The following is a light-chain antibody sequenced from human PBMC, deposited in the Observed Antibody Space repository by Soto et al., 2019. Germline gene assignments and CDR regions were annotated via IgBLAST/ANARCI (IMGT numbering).Light chain of an antibody. CDR1: EDIGHS. CDR2: EGY. Sequence: DIQMTQSPSSLSASVGDRVTITCQASEDIGHSLNWYQQKPGKAPRLLIYEGYNLETGVPSMFSGGGSGTHFNLTLSSLQPEYIATYYCQQYDNFPFTFGLGTKLEIK. J-gene: IGKJ2*01. CDR3: QQYDNFPFT. V-gene: IGKV1-33*01.